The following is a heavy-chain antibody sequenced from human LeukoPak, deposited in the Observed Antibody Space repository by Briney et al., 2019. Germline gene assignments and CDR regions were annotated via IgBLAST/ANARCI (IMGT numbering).Heavy chain of an antibody. CDR2: ISSSGSTI. CDR3: ARDSCGGDCYQDY. J-gene: IGHJ4*02. Sequence: GGSLRLSCAASGFTFSDYYMSWIRQAPGKGLEWVSYISSSGSTIYYADSVKGRFTISRDNAKNSLYLQMNSLRAEDTAAYYCARDSCGGDCYQDYWGQGTLVTVSS. CDR1: GFTFSDYY. V-gene: IGHV3-11*01. D-gene: IGHD2-21*02.